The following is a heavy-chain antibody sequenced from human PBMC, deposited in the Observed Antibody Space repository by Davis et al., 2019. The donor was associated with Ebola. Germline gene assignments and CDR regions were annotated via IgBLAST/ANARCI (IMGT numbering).Heavy chain of an antibody. Sequence: SETLSLTCTVSGGSIISSSSYWGWIRQPPRKGLEWIGSIYYSGITYYNPSLKSRVTISVDTSKNQFSLKLSSVTAADTAVYYCARAAVVAATPYFGYWGQGTLVTVSS. CDR1: GGSIISSSSY. D-gene: IGHD2-15*01. V-gene: IGHV4-39*07. CDR3: ARAAVVAATPYFGY. CDR2: IYYSGIT. J-gene: IGHJ4*02.